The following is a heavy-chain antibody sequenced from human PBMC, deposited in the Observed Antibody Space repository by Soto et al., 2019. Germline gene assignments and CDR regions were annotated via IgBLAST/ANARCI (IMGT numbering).Heavy chain of an antibody. D-gene: IGHD6-19*01. CDR2: ISSSSYI. J-gene: IGHJ4*02. CDR1: GFTFSSYS. V-gene: IGHV3-21*01. Sequence: GGSLRLSCAASGFTFSSYSMNWVRQAPGKGLEWVSSISSSSYIYYADSVKGRFTISRDNAKNSLYLQMNSLRAEDTAVYYCARVWGAVATGRTNDYWGQGTLVTVS. CDR3: ARVWGAVATGRTNDY.